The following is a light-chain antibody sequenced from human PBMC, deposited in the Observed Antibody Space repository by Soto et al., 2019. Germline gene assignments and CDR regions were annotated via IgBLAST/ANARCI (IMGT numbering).Light chain of an antibody. CDR1: QSISSY. CDR3: QQSNSASTT. J-gene: IGKJ1*01. CDR2: AAS. V-gene: IGKV1-39*01. Sequence: FHSSLTASRGARVTIDCRASQSISSYLDWYQQKPGKAPKLLIYAASSLQSGVPSRFSGSGSGTDFTLTISSLQPEDFATYYCQQSNSASTTFGQGTKVDIK.